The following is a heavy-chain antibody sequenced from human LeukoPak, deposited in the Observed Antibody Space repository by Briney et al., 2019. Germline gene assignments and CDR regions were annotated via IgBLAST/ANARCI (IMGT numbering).Heavy chain of an antibody. CDR1: GYTFTGYY. Sequence: ASVKVSYKASGYTFTGYYIHWVRQAPGQGLEWMGRINPNNGDTNYAQKFPGRVTLTRDTSIGTAYMELSSLRSDDTAMYYCASTSSSWYYFDYWGQGTLVTVSS. J-gene: IGHJ4*02. D-gene: IGHD6-13*01. CDR2: INPNNGDT. V-gene: IGHV1-2*06. CDR3: ASTSSSWYYFDY.